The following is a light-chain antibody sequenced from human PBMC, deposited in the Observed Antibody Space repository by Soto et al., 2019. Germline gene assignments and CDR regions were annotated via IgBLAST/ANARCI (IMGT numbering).Light chain of an antibody. CDR2: EVS. V-gene: IGLV2-14*01. CDR1: SSDVGAYNY. Sequence: QSALTQPASVSGSPGQSITISCTGTSSDVGAYNYVSWYQQHPGKAPKLMIYEVSNRPSGVSNRFSGSKSGNTASLTISGLQAEDEAEYYCSSYTSSSTVIFGGGTQLTVL. CDR3: SSYTSSSTVI. J-gene: IGLJ2*01.